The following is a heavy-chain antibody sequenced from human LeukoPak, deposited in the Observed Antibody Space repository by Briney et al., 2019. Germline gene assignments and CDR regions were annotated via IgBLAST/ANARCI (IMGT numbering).Heavy chain of an antibody. J-gene: IGHJ4*02. D-gene: IGHD1-26*01. CDR1: GGSINNYY. CDR2: IYYNGIT. CDR3: ARHRTGDTKVFDY. V-gene: IGHV4-59*08. Sequence: SETLSLTCTVSGGSINNYYWSWIRRPPGKGLEWIGQIYYNGITSYNPSLKSRVTVSVDTSKNQFFLRLSSVTAADTAVYYCARHRTGDTKVFDYWGQGTLVTVSS.